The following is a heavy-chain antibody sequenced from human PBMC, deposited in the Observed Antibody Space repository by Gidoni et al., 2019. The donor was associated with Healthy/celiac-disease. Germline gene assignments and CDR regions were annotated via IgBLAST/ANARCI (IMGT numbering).Heavy chain of an antibody. V-gene: IGHV3-53*04. J-gene: IGHJ3*02. CDR3: ARELGDGYNFAFDI. CDR2: IYSGGST. Sequence: EVQLVESGGGLVQPGGSLRLSCAASGFTVSSNSMSWVRQAPGKGLEWVSVIYSGGSTYYADSVKGRFTISRHNSKNTLYLQMNSLRAEDTAVYYCARELGDGYNFAFDIWGQGTMVTVSS. D-gene: IGHD5-12*01. CDR1: GFTVSSNS.